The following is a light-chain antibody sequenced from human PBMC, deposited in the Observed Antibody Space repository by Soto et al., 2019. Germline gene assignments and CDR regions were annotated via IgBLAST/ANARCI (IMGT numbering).Light chain of an antibody. J-gene: IGKJ1*01. V-gene: IGKV3-20*01. CDR1: QSVSSSY. CDR2: GAS. Sequence: DIVLTQSPGTLSLSPGERATLSCRASQSVSSSYLAWYQQKPGQAPRLLIYGASSRATGIPDRFSGSGSGTDFTLTISRLEPEDFVVYYCQHYGTSPTWTFGQGTKVEIK. CDR3: QHYGTSPTWT.